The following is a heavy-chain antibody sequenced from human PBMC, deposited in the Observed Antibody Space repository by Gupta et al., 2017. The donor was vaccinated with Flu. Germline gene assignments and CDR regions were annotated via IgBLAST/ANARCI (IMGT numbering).Heavy chain of an antibody. D-gene: IGHD1-7*01. Sequence: QVQLQQWGAGLLKPSETLSLTCAVYGGSFSGYYWSWIRQPPGQGLEWIGEIKHSGSTNYNPSLKSRVTISVDTSKNQFSLKLSSVTAADTAVYYCARGPSWNYRKSYYFDYWGQGTLVTVSS. J-gene: IGHJ4*02. CDR2: IKHSGST. CDR1: GGSFSGYY. V-gene: IGHV4-34*01. CDR3: ARGPSWNYRKSYYFDY.